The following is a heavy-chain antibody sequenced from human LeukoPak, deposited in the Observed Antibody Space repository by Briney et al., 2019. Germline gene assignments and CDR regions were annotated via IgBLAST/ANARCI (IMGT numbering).Heavy chain of an antibody. Sequence: SETLSLTCTVSGSSISSYYWTWIRQPAGEGLEWIGRIYSSGSTNYNPSLKSRGTMSLDTSKNQFYLRLSSVTAADTAVYYCARARGGSGSYGHFDYWGQGTLVTVSS. J-gene: IGHJ4*02. CDR2: IYSSGST. V-gene: IGHV4-4*07. CDR1: GSSISSYY. D-gene: IGHD1-26*01. CDR3: ARARGGSGSYGHFDY.